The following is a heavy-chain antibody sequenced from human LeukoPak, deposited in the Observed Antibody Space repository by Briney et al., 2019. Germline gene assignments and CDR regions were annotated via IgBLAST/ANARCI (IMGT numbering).Heavy chain of an antibody. CDR2: IRYDGRNK. V-gene: IGHV3-30*02. Sequence: GGSLRLSCAASGFTFSSYGMHWVRQAPGKGLEWVAFIRYDGRNKYYADSVKGRFTISRDNSKNTLYLQMNSLRAEDTAVYYCAKDQAYDYIGYYMDVWGKGTTVTVSS. CDR3: AKDQAYDYIGYYMDV. CDR1: GFTFSSYG. D-gene: IGHD4-11*01. J-gene: IGHJ6*03.